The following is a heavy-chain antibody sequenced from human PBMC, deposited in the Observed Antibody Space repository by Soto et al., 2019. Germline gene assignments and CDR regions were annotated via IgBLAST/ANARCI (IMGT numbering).Heavy chain of an antibody. CDR3: ARVGYSYGYGFYYYYGMDV. J-gene: IGHJ6*02. CDR2: TYYSGST. Sequence: PSETLSLTCTVSGGSISSGDYYWSWIRQPPGKGLEWIGYTYYSGSTYYNPSLKSRVTISVDTSKNQFSLKLSSVTAADTAVYYCARVGYSYGYGFYYYYGMDVWGQGTTVTVSS. D-gene: IGHD5-18*01. CDR1: GGSISSGDYY. V-gene: IGHV4-30-4*01.